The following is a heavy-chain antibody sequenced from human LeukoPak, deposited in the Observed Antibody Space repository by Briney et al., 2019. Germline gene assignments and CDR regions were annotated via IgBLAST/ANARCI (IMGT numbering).Heavy chain of an antibody. Sequence: PSETLSLTCTVSGGSIKNYYWSWIRQPPGKGLEWIAYINDNGHSGYNPSLESRVTISVDTSKNHFSLRLRSVTAADTAVYFCARESADYVRGSFSDCWGQGILVTVSS. J-gene: IGHJ4*02. CDR2: INDNGHS. D-gene: IGHD3-16*01. CDR3: ARESADYVRGSFSDC. V-gene: IGHV4-59*12. CDR1: GGSIKNYY.